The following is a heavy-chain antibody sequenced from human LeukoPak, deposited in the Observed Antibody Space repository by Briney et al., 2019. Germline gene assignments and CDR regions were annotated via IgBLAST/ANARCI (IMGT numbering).Heavy chain of an antibody. J-gene: IGHJ5*02. V-gene: IGHV1-2*02. CDR2: INPNSGGT. CDR1: GYTFTGYY. Sequence: GASVKVSCKASGYTFTGYYMHWLRQAPGQGLEWMGWINPNSGGTNYAQKFQGRVTMTRDTSISTAYMELSRLRSDDTAVYYCARDHPEIIVVVPAAIRPPNWFDPWGQGTLVTVSS. CDR3: ARDHPEIIVVVPAAIRPPNWFDP. D-gene: IGHD2-2*01.